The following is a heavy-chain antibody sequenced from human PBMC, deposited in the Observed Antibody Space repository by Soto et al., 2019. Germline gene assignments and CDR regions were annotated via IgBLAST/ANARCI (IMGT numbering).Heavy chain of an antibody. J-gene: IGHJ6*02. CDR1: GGSFSGYY. CDR2: INHSGST. CDR3: ARGGKQLVLVARPPRDYGMDV. Sequence: SETLSLTCAVYGGSFSGYYWSWIRQPPGKGLEWIGEINHSGSTNYNPSLKSRVTISVDTSKNQFSLKLSSVTAADTAVYYCARGGKQLVLVARPPRDYGMDVWGQGTTVTVS. D-gene: IGHD6-6*01. V-gene: IGHV4-34*01.